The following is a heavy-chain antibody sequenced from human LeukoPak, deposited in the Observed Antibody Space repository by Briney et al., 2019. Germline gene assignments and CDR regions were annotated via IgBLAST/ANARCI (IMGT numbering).Heavy chain of an antibody. CDR3: AKPLGGSYLFDR. CDR1: GFTFSSYA. J-gene: IGHJ4*02. CDR2: IEVGGAIT. Sequence: GGSLRLSCAASGFTFSSYAMTWVRRAPGKGLEWVSTIEVGGAITHYAASVKGRFTISRDTSKKILYLQMDSLRPEDTAVYYCAKPLGGSYLFDRWGQGTLITVSS. D-gene: IGHD1-26*01. V-gene: IGHV3-23*01.